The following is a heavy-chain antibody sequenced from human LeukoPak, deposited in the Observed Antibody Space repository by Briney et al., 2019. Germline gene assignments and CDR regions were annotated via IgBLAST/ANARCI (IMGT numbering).Heavy chain of an antibody. J-gene: IGHJ4*02. CDR1: GGSFSGYY. CDR2: INHSGST. D-gene: IGHD2-15*01. V-gene: IGHV4-34*01. Sequence: SETLSLTCAVYGGSFSGYYWSWIRQPPGKGLEWIGEINHSGSTNCNPSLKSRVTISVDTSKNQFSLKLSSVTAADTAVYYCARAPRRRCSGGSCSSEVDYWGQGTLVTVSS. CDR3: ARAPRRRCSGGSCSSEVDY.